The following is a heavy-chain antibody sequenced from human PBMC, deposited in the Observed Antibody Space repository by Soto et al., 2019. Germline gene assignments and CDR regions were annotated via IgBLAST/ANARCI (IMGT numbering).Heavy chain of an antibody. V-gene: IGHV5-10-1*01. CDR1: GYSCTSYL. CDR2: IDPSDSYT. CDR3: ARGGFFLGGGSAGY. Sequence: PGQSLKLSDRVCGYSCTSYLISWDLQMTGKGLEWMGRIDPSDSYTNYSPSFQGHVTISADKSISTAYLQWSSLKASDTAMYYCARGGFFLGGGSAGYWGQGTLVTVSS. D-gene: IGHD2-15*01. J-gene: IGHJ4*02.